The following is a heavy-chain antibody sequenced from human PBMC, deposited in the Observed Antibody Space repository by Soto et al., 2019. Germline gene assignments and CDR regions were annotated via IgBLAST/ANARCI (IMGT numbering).Heavy chain of an antibody. J-gene: IGHJ4*02. Sequence: GGSLRLSCAASGFTFSSYAMHWVRQAPGKGLEWVAVISYDGSNKYYADSVKGRFTISRDNSKNTLYLQMNSLRAEDTAVYYCAGYYYYDSSGSPADFDYWGQGTLVTVSS. D-gene: IGHD3-22*01. CDR2: ISYDGSNK. V-gene: IGHV3-30-3*01. CDR3: AGYYYYDSSGSPADFDY. CDR1: GFTFSSYA.